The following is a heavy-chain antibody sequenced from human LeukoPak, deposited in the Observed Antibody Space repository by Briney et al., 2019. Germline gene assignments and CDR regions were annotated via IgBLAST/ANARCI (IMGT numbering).Heavy chain of an antibody. CDR1: GGTFSSYG. V-gene: IGHV1-18*01. D-gene: IGHD1-26*01. Sequence: ASVKVSCKASGGTFSSYGISWVRQAPGQGLEWMGWISAYNGNTNYAQKLQGRVTMTTDTSTSTAYMELRSLRSDDTAVYYCARDRAGGGATPFDYWGQGTLVTVSS. J-gene: IGHJ4*02. CDR3: ARDRAGGGATPFDY. CDR2: ISAYNGNT.